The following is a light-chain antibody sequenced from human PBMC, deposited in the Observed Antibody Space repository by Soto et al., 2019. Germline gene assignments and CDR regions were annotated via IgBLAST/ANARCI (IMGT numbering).Light chain of an antibody. Sequence: QLVLTQSPSAAASLGASVKLTCTLSSGHSSYAIEWHQQQPEKGPRYLMKLNSDGSHSKGDGIPDRFSGSSSGAERYLTISSLQSEDEADYYCQTWGTGIHYVFGSGTKVTVL. V-gene: IGLV4-69*01. CDR2: LNSDGSH. CDR1: SGHSSYA. J-gene: IGLJ1*01. CDR3: QTWGTGIHYV.